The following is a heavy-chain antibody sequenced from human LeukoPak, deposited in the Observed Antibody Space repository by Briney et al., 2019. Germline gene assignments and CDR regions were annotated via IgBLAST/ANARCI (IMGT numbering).Heavy chain of an antibody. Sequence: SETLSLTCTVSGGSISSYYWSWIRQPPGKGLEWIGYIYYSGSTHYNPSLESRVTISADTSKNQFSLKLSSVTAADTAVYYCAREGWYYYDSSGENAFDIWGQGTMVTVSS. J-gene: IGHJ3*02. CDR1: GGSISSYY. V-gene: IGHV4-59*12. CDR2: IYYSGST. CDR3: AREGWYYYDSSGENAFDI. D-gene: IGHD3-22*01.